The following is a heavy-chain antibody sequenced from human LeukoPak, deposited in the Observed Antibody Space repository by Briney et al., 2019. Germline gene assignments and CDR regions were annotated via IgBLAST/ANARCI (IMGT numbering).Heavy chain of an antibody. V-gene: IGHV1-2*02. Sequence: ASVKVSCKASGYSFTSYCMHWVRQAPGQGLEWMGWINPNSGGTNYAQKFQGRVTMTRDTSISTAYMELSRLRSDDTAVYYCARVKRYCSGGSCYYFDYWGQGTLVTVSS. D-gene: IGHD2-15*01. CDR1: GYSFTSYC. J-gene: IGHJ4*02. CDR2: INPNSGGT. CDR3: ARVKRYCSGGSCYYFDY.